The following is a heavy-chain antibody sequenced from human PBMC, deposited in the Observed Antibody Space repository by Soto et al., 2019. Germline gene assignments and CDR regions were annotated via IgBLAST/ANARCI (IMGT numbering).Heavy chain of an antibody. J-gene: IGHJ1*01. CDR2: XRSRGHGYAT. CDR1: GFTFSDFT. V-gene: IGHV3-73*02. Sequence: EVQLVESGGGLVQPGGSLKLSCAASGFTFSDFTIHWVRQXSXXXXXXXXXXRSRGHGYATEYAASVKGRFTISRDNAKNSLYLQXXSLXXXDTAXXXXXXXXXXXXXXXXXXXXHNXGQGTLVTVSS. CDR3: XXXXXXXXXXXXXXXXHN.